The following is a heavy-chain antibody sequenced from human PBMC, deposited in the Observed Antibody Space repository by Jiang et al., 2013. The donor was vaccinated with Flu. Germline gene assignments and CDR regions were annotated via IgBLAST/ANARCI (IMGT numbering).Heavy chain of an antibody. CDR3: ASWALYSGYESYYYYGMDV. Sequence: LLKPSETLSLTCTVSGGSISSSSYYWGWIRQPPGKGLEWIGSIYYSGSTYYNPSLKSRVTISVDTSKNQFSLKLSSVTAADTAVYYCASWALYSGYESYYYYGMDVWGQGTTVTVSS. V-gene: IGHV4-39*01. CDR2: IYYSGST. J-gene: IGHJ6*02. D-gene: IGHD5-12*01. CDR1: GGSISSSSYY.